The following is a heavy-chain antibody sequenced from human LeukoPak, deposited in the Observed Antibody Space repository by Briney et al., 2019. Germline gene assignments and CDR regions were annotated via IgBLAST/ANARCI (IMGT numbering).Heavy chain of an antibody. V-gene: IGHV1-18*01. D-gene: IGHD3-22*01. CDR1: GYTFTSYG. CDR2: ISAYNGNT. CDR3: ARAPPSPHYYDSSGYYPRFDY. Sequence: ASVKVSCKASGYTFTSYGISWVRQAPGQGLEWMGWISAYNGNTNYAQKLQGRVTMTTDTSTSTAYTELRSLRSDNTAVYYCARAPPSPHYYDSSGYYPRFDYWGQGTLVTVSS. J-gene: IGHJ4*02.